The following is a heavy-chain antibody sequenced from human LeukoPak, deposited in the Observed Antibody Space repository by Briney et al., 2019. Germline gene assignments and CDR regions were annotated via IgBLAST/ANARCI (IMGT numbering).Heavy chain of an antibody. D-gene: IGHD6-19*01. V-gene: IGHV3-23*01. J-gene: IGHJ4*02. Sequence: PGGSLRLSCAVSGFTFSNYAMSWVRQAPGEGLEWVSSISGSGANTFYADSVKGRFTISRDNSKNTLYIQMNSLRAEDTAVYYCARDSSGWLDYWGQGTLVTVSS. CDR2: ISGSGANT. CDR1: GFTFSNYA. CDR3: ARDSSGWLDY.